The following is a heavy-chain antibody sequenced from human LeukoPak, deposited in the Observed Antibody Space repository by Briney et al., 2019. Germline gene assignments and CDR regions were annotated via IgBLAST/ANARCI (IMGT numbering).Heavy chain of an antibody. CDR2: ISSSGSTI. J-gene: IGHJ3*02. D-gene: IGHD4-17*01. CDR1: GFPSSSYE. CDR3: ATRRTVTDFGRDAFDI. V-gene: IGHV3-48*03. Sequence: GGSLRLSCAASGFPSSSYEVNWVRQAPGKGLEWVSYISSSGSTIYYADSVKGRFTISRDNAKNSLYLQMNSLRAEDTAVYYCATRRTVTDFGRDAFDIWGQGTMVTVSS.